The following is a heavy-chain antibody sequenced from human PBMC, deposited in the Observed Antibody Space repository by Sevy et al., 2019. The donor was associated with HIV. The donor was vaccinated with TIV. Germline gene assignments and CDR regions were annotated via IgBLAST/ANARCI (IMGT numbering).Heavy chain of an antibody. V-gene: IGHV1-24*01. D-gene: IGHD3-22*01. CDR3: AITKDYYDSSGCPFDY. Sequence: ASVKVSCKVSGYTLSQVSMHWVRQVPGKGLEWMGSFDPEDGETIYAQKFQGRLTMTEDTSTDTAYVELSSLKSEDTAVFYCAITKDYYDSSGCPFDYWGQGTLVTVSS. CDR2: FDPEDGET. CDR1: GYTLSQVS. J-gene: IGHJ4*02.